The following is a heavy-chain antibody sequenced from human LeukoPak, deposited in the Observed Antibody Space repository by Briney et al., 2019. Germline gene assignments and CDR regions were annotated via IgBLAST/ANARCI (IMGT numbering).Heavy chain of an antibody. V-gene: IGHV3-23*01. CDR2: ISGSGGST. D-gene: IGHD5-18*01. CDR1: GFTFSSYG. Sequence: QSGGSLRLSCAASGFTFSSYGMHWVRQAPGKGLEWVSAISGSGGSTYYADSVKGRFTISRDNSKNTLYLQMNSLRAEDTAVYYCAKDRLPGYSYGPSDYWGQGTLVTVSS. J-gene: IGHJ4*02. CDR3: AKDRLPGYSYGPSDY.